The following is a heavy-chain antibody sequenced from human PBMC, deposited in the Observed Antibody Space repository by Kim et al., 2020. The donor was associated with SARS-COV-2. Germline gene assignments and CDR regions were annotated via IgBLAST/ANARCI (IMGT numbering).Heavy chain of an antibody. J-gene: IGHJ3*02. CDR2: IYYSGST. V-gene: IGHV4-30-4*01. D-gene: IGHD4-17*01. CDR3: ARYGDFDAFDI. Sequence: SETLSLTCTVSGGSISSGDYYWSWIRQPPGKGLEWIGYIYYSGSTYYNPSLKSRVTISVDTSKNQFSLKLSSVTAADTAVYYCARYGDFDAFDIWGQGTMVTVSS. CDR1: GGSISSGDYY.